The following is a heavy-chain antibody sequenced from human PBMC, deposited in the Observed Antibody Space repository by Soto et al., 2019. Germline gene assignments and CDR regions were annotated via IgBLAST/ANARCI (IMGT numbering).Heavy chain of an antibody. J-gene: IGHJ4*02. CDR1: GFTFSSYA. D-gene: IGHD5-18*01. Sequence: QVQLVESGGGVVQPGRSLRLSCAASGFTFSSYAMHWVRQAPGKGLEWVAVISYDGSNKYYADSVKGRFTISRDNSKNTLYLQMNSLRAEDTAVYYGARHNVDTAMGDYWGQGTLVTVSS. CDR2: ISYDGSNK. CDR3: ARHNVDTAMGDY. V-gene: IGHV3-30-3*01.